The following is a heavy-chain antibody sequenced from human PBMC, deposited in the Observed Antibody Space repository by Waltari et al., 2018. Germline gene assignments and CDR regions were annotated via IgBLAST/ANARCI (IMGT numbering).Heavy chain of an antibody. Sequence: QVQLVQSGAEVKKPGSSVKVSCKASGGTFSSYAISWVRQAPGQGLEWMGGIIPICGTANYAQKFQGRVTITTDESTSTSYMELSSLRSEDTAVYYCARVCGGDCLGAFDIWGQGTMVTVSS. CDR1: GGTFSSYA. D-gene: IGHD2-21*01. CDR3: ARVCGGDCLGAFDI. V-gene: IGHV1-69*05. CDR2: IIPICGTA. J-gene: IGHJ3*02.